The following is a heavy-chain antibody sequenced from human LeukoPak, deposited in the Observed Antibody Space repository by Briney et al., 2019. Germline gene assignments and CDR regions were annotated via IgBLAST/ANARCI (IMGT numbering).Heavy chain of an antibody. CDR3: AARPYCTTATCPKTNWFDP. V-gene: IGHV3-30*02. CDR1: GFTFSSYG. D-gene: IGHD2-8*01. Sequence: PGGSLRLSCTASGFTFSSYGMHWVRQAPGKGLEWVAFIRDDGSSKYYADSVKGRFTISRDNSKNTLYLQMNGLRAEDTAVYYCAARPYCTTATCPKTNWFDPWGQGTLVTVSS. CDR2: IRDDGSSK. J-gene: IGHJ5*02.